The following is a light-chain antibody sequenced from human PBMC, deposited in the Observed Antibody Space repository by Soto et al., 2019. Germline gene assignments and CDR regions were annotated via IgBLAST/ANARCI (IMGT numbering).Light chain of an antibody. CDR3: AAWDDSLSGWV. CDR1: SSNIGGNY. J-gene: IGLJ3*02. V-gene: IGLV1-47*01. CDR2: RNN. Sequence: QPVLTQPPSASGAPGQRVTISCSGSSSNIGGNYVYWYQHLPGTAPKLLIYRNNQRPSGVPDRFSGSKSGTSASLAISGLRSEDETDYYCAAWDDSLSGWVFGGGTKLTVL.